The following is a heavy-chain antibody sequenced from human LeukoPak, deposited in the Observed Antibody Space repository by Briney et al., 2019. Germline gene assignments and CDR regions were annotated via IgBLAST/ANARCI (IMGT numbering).Heavy chain of an antibody. Sequence: GGSLRLSCAASGFTFSSYSMNWVRQAPGKGLEWVSSISSSSSYIYYADSVKGRFTISRDNAKNSLYPQMNSLRAEDTAVYYCARDCSGGSCYYSMAFDYWGQGTLVTVSS. CDR2: ISSSSSYI. CDR3: ARDCSGGSCYYSMAFDY. J-gene: IGHJ4*02. D-gene: IGHD2-15*01. V-gene: IGHV3-21*01. CDR1: GFTFSSYS.